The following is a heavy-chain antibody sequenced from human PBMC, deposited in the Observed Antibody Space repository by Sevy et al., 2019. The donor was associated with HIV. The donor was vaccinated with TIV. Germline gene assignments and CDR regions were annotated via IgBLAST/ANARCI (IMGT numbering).Heavy chain of an antibody. J-gene: IGHJ3*02. CDR3: ARLSGNYDFWCGYADAFDI. V-gene: IGHV4-59*01. D-gene: IGHD3-3*01. CDR2: IYYSGST. Sequence: SETLSLTCTVSGGSISSYYWSWIRQPPGKGLEWIGYIYYSGSTNYNPSLKSRVTISIDTSKNQFSLKLSSVTAADTAVYYCARLSGNYDFWCGYADAFDIWGQGTMVTVSS. CDR1: GGSISSYY.